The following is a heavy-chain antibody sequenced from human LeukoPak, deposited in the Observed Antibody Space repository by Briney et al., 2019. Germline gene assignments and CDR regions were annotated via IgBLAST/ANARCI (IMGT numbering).Heavy chain of an antibody. J-gene: IGHJ4*02. Sequence: PGGSLRLSCAASGFTFSSYGMHWVRQAPGKGLEWVAVIWYDGSNKYYADSVKGRFTISRDNSKNTLYLQMNSLRAEDTAVYYCAKSLVADQGLFDFWGQGTLVTVSS. CDR1: GFTFSSYG. D-gene: IGHD2-2*01. V-gene: IGHV3-33*06. CDR3: AKSLVADQGLFDF. CDR2: IWYDGSNK.